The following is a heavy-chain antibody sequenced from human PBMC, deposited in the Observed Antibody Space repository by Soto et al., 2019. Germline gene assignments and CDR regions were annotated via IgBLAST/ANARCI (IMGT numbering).Heavy chain of an antibody. CDR3: ARHQRSGTYSRHSYYYGTEV. J-gene: IGHJ6*02. Sequence: QVQLRESGPGLVKPSETLSLTCTVYGGSVSSGIYHWSWIRQSPGKGLEWVGHIFYSGSTNYGPSLMSRVTISVDTSKNQFSLKLTSVTAADTAVYYCARHQRSGTYSRHSYYYGTEVWGQGTTVNVCS. CDR2: IFYSGST. V-gene: IGHV4-61*01. CDR1: GGSVSSGIYH. D-gene: IGHD1-26*01.